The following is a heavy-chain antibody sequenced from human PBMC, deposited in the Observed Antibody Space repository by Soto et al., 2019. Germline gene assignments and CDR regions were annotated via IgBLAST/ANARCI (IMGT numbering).Heavy chain of an antibody. Sequence: SETLSLPCTVSGGSISSGDYYWSWIRQPPGKGLEWIGYSYYSGSTYYNPSCKSRVSISVDTTKNKLSLKLCPVTAADTAAYYWARGPPSGLVAANDYRGQGTLGTVAS. CDR3: ARGPPSGLVAANDY. J-gene: IGHJ4*02. CDR1: GGSISSGDYY. V-gene: IGHV4-30-4*01. CDR2: SYYSGST. D-gene: IGHD2-15*01.